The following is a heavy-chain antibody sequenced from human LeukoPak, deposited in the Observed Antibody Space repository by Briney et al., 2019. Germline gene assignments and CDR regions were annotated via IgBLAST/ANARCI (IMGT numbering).Heavy chain of an antibody. V-gene: IGHV3-23*01. CDR3: AARPTRGALAPSDF. Sequence: GRSLRLSCAASGLNPSSCGMTWVRQAPGKGLDWVAGISGSGDERYYADSVKGWFTISRDNSKSTLDLQMTSVRVEDTATYYCAARPTRGALAPSDFRGQGILVTVSS. CDR1: GLNPSSCG. D-gene: IGHD1-1*01. J-gene: IGHJ4*02. CDR2: ISGSGDER.